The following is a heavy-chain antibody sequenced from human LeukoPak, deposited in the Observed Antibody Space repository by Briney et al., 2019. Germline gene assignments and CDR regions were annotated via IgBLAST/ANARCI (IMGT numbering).Heavy chain of an antibody. CDR3: ARTYCSGGSCHFDY. CDR2: IFYSGTT. Sequence: SETLSLTCTVSGGSIRSYYWSWIRQPPGKGLEWVGYIFYSGTTDSNPSLKSRVTISVDTSKNQFSLKLSSVTAADTAVCYCARTYCSGGSCHFDYWGQGTLVTVSS. D-gene: IGHD2-15*01. V-gene: IGHV4-59*08. CDR1: GGSIRSYY. J-gene: IGHJ4*02.